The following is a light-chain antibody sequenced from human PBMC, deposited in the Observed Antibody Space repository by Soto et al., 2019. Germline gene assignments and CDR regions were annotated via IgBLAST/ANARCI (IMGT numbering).Light chain of an antibody. CDR3: QQYNGYSQT. V-gene: IGKV1-5*03. CDR1: QSINSW. Sequence: DIQMTQSPSTLSASVGDRVTITCRASQSINSWLDWYQQKPGRAPKHLIYKASSLESGVPSRFSGSGSGTEFTLTISSLQPDDFATYYCQQYNGYSQTFGQGTKVEIK. J-gene: IGKJ1*01. CDR2: KAS.